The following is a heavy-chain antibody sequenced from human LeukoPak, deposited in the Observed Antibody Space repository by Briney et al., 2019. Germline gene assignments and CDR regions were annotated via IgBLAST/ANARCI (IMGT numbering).Heavy chain of an antibody. CDR2: ISGSGVNT. J-gene: IGHJ3*02. CDR1: GFTFSSYA. D-gene: IGHD3-22*01. V-gene: IGHV3-23*01. CDR3: AKDLRYYDNSGYPDAFDT. Sequence: GGSLRLSCAASGFTFSSYAMSWVRQAPGKGLAWVSAISGSGVNTFYADSVKGRFTISRDNSKNTLYLQMSSLRAEDTAVYYCAKDLRYYDNSGYPDAFDTWGQGTMVTVSS.